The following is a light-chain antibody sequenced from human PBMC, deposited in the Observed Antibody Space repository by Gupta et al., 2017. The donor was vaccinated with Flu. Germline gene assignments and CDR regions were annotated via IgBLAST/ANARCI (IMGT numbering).Light chain of an antibody. J-gene: IGLJ3*02. CDR1: SSDVGGYNY. V-gene: IGLV2-11*03. CDR2: DVT. CDR3: CSYAGSRWV. Sequence: QSVTISCTGTSSDVGGYNYVSWYQQHPGKAPKFRIYDVTKRPSGVPDRFSGSKSGNTASLTISGLQAEDDADYYCCSYAGSRWVFGGGTTLTVL.